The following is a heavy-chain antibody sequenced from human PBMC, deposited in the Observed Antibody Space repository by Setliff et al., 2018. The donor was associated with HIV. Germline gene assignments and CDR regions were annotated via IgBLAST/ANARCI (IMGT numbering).Heavy chain of an antibody. CDR2: INHRGST. CDR3: ARESPSSSWFYFDF. V-gene: IGHV4-34*01. Sequence: SETLSLTCAVYGGSFSDYYWTWICQSPGKGLEWIGEINHRGSTNYNPSLKSRVTVSVDTSKNQFSLKLGSVTAADTAVYYCARESPSSSWFYFDFWGQGTLVTVSS. CDR1: GGSFSDYY. D-gene: IGHD6-13*01. J-gene: IGHJ4*02.